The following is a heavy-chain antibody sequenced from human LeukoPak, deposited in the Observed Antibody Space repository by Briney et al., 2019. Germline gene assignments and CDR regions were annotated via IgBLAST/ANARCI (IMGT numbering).Heavy chain of an antibody. J-gene: IGHJ5*02. Sequence: PGGSLRLSCAASGFTFSDYYMSWIRQAPGKGLEGVSYISSSGSTIYYADSVKGRFTISRDNAKNSLYLQMNSLRAEDTAVYYCARDPTGALGYCSGGSCYSRGNWFDPWGQGTLVTVSS. D-gene: IGHD2-15*01. V-gene: IGHV3-11*01. CDR3: ARDPTGALGYCSGGSCYSRGNWFDP. CDR1: GFTFSDYY. CDR2: ISSSGSTI.